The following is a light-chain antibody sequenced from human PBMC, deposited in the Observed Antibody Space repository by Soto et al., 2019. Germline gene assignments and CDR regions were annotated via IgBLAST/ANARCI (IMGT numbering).Light chain of an antibody. CDR1: SSNLGAGYD. J-gene: IGLJ3*02. CDR2: GNR. Sequence: QSVLTQPPSVSGAPGQRGTISCTGNSSNLGAGYDVHWYQQLPGAAPKLVIFGNRNRPSGVPERLSGSKSGTSSSLAITGLQAEDEADYYCQAYDYSLTASVFGGGTKLTVL. V-gene: IGLV1-40*01. CDR3: QAYDYSLTASV.